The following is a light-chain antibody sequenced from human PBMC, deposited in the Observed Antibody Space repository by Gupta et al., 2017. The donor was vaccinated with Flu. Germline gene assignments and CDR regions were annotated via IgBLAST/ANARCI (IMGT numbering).Light chain of an antibody. V-gene: IGLV1-44*01. CDR1: SSSIGSNT. J-gene: IGLJ2*01. CDR3: ASWDDSLSGQVV. Sequence: QSGLTQPPSASGTPGQRVSISCSGSSSSIGSNTVNWYQPLPGTAPKLLIYVNNQRPSGVPDRFSGSKSGTSASLAIRGLQAEDEADYYCASWDDSLSGQVVFGGGTKLTVL. CDR2: VNN.